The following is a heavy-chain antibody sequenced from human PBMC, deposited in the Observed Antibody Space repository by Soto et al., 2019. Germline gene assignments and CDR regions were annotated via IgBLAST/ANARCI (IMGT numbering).Heavy chain of an antibody. D-gene: IGHD3-3*01. CDR3: ARSVRSYDFWSADLHYYMDV. V-gene: IGHV3-7*01. CDR1: GFTFSSYW. CDR2: IKQDGSEK. Sequence: GGSLRLSCAASGFTFSSYWMSWVRQAPGKGLEWVANIKQDGSEKYYVDSVKGRFTISRDNAKNSLYLQMNSLIAEDTAVYYCARSVRSYDFWSADLHYYMDVWGKGTTVTVSS. J-gene: IGHJ6*03.